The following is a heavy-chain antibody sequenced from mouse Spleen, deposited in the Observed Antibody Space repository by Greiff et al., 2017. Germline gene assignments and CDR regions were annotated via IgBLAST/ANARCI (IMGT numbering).Heavy chain of an antibody. J-gene: IGHJ4*01. D-gene: IGHD1-1*01. CDR2: IWAGGST. CDR3: ARGGLLLRYDAMDY. Sequence: VKVVESGPGLVAPSQSLSITCTVSGFSLTSYGVHWVRQPPGKGLEWLGVIWAGGSTNYNSALMSRLSISKDNSKSQVFLKMNSLQTDDTAMYYCARGGLLLRYDAMDYWGQGTSVTVSS. V-gene: IGHV2-9*02. CDR1: GFSLTSYG.